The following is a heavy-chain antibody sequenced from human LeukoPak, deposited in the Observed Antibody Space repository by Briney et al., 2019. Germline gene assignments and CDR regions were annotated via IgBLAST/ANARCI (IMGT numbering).Heavy chain of an antibody. CDR1: GFTFSSYA. D-gene: IGHD6-13*01. CDR3: ARGIVAAGFPYYFDY. CDR2: ISGSGITT. V-gene: IGHV3-23*01. Sequence: PGGSLRLSCAASGFTFSSYAMTWVRQAPGKGLEWVSGISGSGITTYYADSVKGRFTISRDNSKNTLYLQVNSLRAEDTAVFYCARGIVAAGFPYYFDYWGQGTLVTVSS. J-gene: IGHJ4*02.